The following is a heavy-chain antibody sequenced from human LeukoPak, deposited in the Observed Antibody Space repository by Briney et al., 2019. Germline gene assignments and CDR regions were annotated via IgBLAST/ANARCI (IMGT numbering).Heavy chain of an antibody. CDR3: ARALYSSSWYRGAFDI. Sequence: SETLPLTCTVSGGSISSYYWSWIRLPPGKGLEWIGYIYYSGSTNYNPSLKSRVTISVDTSKNQFSLKLSSVTAADTAVYYCARALYSSSWYRGAFDIWGQGTMVTVSS. D-gene: IGHD6-13*01. J-gene: IGHJ3*02. V-gene: IGHV4-59*01. CDR2: IYYSGST. CDR1: GGSISSYY.